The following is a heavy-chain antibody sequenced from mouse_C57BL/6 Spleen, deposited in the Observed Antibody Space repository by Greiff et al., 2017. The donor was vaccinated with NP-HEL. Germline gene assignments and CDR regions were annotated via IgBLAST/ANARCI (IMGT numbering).Heavy chain of an antibody. CDR2: IYPRSGNT. CDR3: ARGATITTVVANYFDY. V-gene: IGHV1-81*01. D-gene: IGHD1-1*01. CDR1: GYTFTSYG. J-gene: IGHJ2*01. Sequence: VQLVESGAELARPGASVKLSCKASGYTFTSYGISWVKQRTGQGLEWIGEIYPRSGNTYYNEKFKGKATLTADKSSSTAYMELRSLTSEDSAVYFCARGATITTVVANYFDYWGQGTTLTVSS.